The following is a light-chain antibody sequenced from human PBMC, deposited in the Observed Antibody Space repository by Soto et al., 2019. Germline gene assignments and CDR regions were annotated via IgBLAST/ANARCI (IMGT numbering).Light chain of an antibody. V-gene: IGLV2-14*01. Sequence: QSALTQPASVSGSPGQSITISCTGTSSDVGGYNYVSWYQQHPGKAPKLMISDVSNRPSGVSNRFSGSKSGNTASLTISGLQAEDEADYYCSSYTRSSTFAVFGGGTQLTVL. J-gene: IGLJ7*01. CDR3: SSYTRSSTFAV. CDR2: DVS. CDR1: SSDVGGYNY.